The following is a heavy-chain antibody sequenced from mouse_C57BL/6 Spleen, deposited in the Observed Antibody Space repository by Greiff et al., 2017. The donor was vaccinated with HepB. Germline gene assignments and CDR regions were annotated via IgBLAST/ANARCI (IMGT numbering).Heavy chain of an antibody. Sequence: VKLQQSGAELARPGASVKLSCKASGYTFTSYGISWVKQRTGQGLEWIGEIYPRSGNTYYNEKFKGKATLTADKSSSTAYMELRSLTSEDSAVYFCARDSCFDVWGTGTTVTVSS. V-gene: IGHV1-81*01. CDR3: ARDSCFDV. CDR1: GYTFTSYG. J-gene: IGHJ1*03. CDR2: IYPRSGNT.